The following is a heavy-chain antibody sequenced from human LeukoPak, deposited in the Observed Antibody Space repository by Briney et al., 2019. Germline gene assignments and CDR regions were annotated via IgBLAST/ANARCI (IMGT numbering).Heavy chain of an antibody. CDR1: GFTFSSYG. J-gene: IGHJ4*02. Sequence: GGSLRLSCAASGFTFSSYGMHWVRQAPGKGLEWVAYIREDGNRMYYADSLKGRFTISRDNSKNTLYLQMNSLRSEDTAVYYCAKDILRGGYIFDSWGQGTLVSVSS. D-gene: IGHD6-25*01. CDR2: IREDGNRM. V-gene: IGHV3-30*02. CDR3: AKDILRGGYIFDS.